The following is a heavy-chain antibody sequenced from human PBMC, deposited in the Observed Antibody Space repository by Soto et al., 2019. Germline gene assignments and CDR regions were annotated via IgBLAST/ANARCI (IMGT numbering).Heavy chain of an antibody. CDR1: GFTFSSYA. J-gene: IGHJ3*02. Sequence: EVQLLESGGGLVQPGGSLRLSCAASGFTFSSYAMSWVRQAPGKGLEWVSAISGSGGSTYYADSVKGRFTISRDNXXNTLDLQRNSLRAEDTAVYYCAKDTYYDLGDAFDIWGQGTMVTVSS. CDR3: AKDTYYDLGDAFDI. CDR2: ISGSGGST. V-gene: IGHV3-23*01. D-gene: IGHD3-3*01.